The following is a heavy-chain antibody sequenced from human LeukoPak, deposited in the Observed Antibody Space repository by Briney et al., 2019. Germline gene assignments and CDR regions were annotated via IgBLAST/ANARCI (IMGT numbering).Heavy chain of an antibody. CDR2: MYYTGST. J-gene: IGHJ4*02. Sequence: PSETLSLTCTVSDGSISTYYWSWIRPPPGKRLEWIGYMYYTGSTSYNPSLKSRVTISVDTSKNQLSLKLTSVTAADTAVYYCAREVWDYGGSKGLFDYWGQGTLVTVSS. CDR3: AREVWDYGGSKGLFDY. D-gene: IGHD4-23*01. V-gene: IGHV4-59*01. CDR1: DGSISTYY.